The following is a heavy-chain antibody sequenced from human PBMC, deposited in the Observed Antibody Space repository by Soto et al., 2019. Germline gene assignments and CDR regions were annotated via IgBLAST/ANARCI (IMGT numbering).Heavy chain of an antibody. V-gene: IGHV3-21*06. CDR2: ISSTTNYI. Sequence: GGSLRLSCAASGFIFTRYSMNWVRQAPGKGLEWVSSISSTTNYIYHGDSMKGRFTISRDNAKNSLYLEMDSLRAEDTAVYYCARESEDLTSNFDYWGQGPWSPSP. CDR1: GFIFTRYS. CDR3: ARESEDLTSNFDY. J-gene: IGHJ4*02.